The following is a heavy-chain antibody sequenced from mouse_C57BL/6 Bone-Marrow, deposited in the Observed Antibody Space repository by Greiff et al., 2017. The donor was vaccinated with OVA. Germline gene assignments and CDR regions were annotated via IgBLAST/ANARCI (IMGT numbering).Heavy chain of an antibody. Sequence: QVQLQQPGAELVQPGASVKLSCKASGYTFTSYWMHWVKQRPGRGLEWIGRIDPSGGGTKYNEKFKSRATLTVDKPSSTAYMQLSSLTSEDSAVYYCARVFSDLWVAYWGWGKLVTVSA. J-gene: IGHJ3*01. CDR2: IDPSGGGT. CDR1: GYTFTSYW. CDR3: ARVFSDLWVAY. V-gene: IGHV1-72*01.